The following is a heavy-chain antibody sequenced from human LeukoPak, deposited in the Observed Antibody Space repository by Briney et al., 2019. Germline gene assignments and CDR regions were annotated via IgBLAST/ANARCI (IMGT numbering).Heavy chain of an antibody. CDR1: GSSISSYY. V-gene: IGHV4-4*07. CDR3: ARDYYDFWSGLFDY. D-gene: IGHD3-3*01. Sequence: SETPSLTCTVSGSSISSYYWSWIRQPAGKGLEWIGRIYTNGGTNYNPSLKSRVTMSVDTSKNQSSLKLTSVTAADTAVYYCARDYYDFWSGLFDYWGQGTLVTVSS. CDR2: IYTNGGT. J-gene: IGHJ4*02.